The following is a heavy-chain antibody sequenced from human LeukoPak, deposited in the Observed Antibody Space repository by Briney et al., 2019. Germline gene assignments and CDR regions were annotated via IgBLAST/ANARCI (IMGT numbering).Heavy chain of an antibody. V-gene: IGHV4-39*01. CDR3: ASTHYDILTPSYYVDF. J-gene: IGHJ4*02. D-gene: IGHD3-9*01. CDR1: GGSVTSTTYY. Sequence: PSETLSLTCSVSGGSVTSTTYYWSWIRRPPGKGLEWIGSLYYGGSTYSNPSLKSRVTISVDTSKNQFSLNLSSVTASDTAVFYCASTHYDILTPSYYVDFRGQGTLVTVSS. CDR2: LYYGGST.